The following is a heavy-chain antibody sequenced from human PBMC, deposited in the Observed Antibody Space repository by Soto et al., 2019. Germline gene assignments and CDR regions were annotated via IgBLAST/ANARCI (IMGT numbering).Heavy chain of an antibody. D-gene: IGHD6-6*01. Sequence: PEEYLKSSRKCPGYRFSSKCIGWVLELPGKGLEWMGIIYPGDSNIRYSPSFEGQIDMSADRSINTAYLRLSSLKASDTATYYCASHLDAYSSASGFDYWGQGTLVTVSS. J-gene: IGHJ4*02. CDR3: ASHLDAYSSASGFDY. CDR1: GYRFSSKC. V-gene: IGHV5-51*06. CDR2: IYPGDSNI.